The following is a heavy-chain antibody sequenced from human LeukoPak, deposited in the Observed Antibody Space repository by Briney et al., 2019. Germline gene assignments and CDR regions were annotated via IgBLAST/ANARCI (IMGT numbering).Heavy chain of an antibody. Sequence: SETLSLTCTVSGGSISTYFWSWVRRPPGKGLEWIGYISYTGSANYNPSLKSRVTISVDTSKNQFSLKLSSAAAADTAVYYCARARESSGYYPFDYWGQGTLVTVSS. CDR3: ARARESSGYYPFDY. V-gene: IGHV4-59*01. D-gene: IGHD3-22*01. CDR1: GGSISTYF. J-gene: IGHJ4*02. CDR2: ISYTGSA.